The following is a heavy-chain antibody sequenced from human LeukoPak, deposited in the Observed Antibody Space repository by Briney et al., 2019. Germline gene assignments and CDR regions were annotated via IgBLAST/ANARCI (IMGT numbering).Heavy chain of an antibody. CDR3: AKVNNIAVAGTLDY. D-gene: IGHD6-13*01. CDR1: GFTFGRYA. V-gene: IGHV3-23*01. Sequence: GRSLRLSCAASGFTFGRYAMYWVRQAPGKRLEWVSAISGSAAGTYYADSVKGRFTISRDNSKNTLYLQMNSLRTEDTAAYYCAKVNNIAVAGTLDYWGQGTLVTVSS. CDR2: ISGSAAGT. J-gene: IGHJ4*02.